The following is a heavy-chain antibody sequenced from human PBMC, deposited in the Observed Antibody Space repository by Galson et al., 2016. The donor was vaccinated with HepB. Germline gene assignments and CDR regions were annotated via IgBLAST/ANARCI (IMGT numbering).Heavy chain of an antibody. D-gene: IGHD3-22*01. Sequence: SLRLSCAASGFTFSGSAMHWVRQAPGKGLEWVSVIYRGGSTYYADSVKGRFIISRDNTKNTLYLQMNSLRAEDTAVYYCARGIPSWWLLFDYWGQGALVTVSS. CDR1: GFTFSGSA. CDR3: ARGIPSWWLLFDY. J-gene: IGHJ4*02. CDR2: IYRGGST. V-gene: IGHV3-53*01.